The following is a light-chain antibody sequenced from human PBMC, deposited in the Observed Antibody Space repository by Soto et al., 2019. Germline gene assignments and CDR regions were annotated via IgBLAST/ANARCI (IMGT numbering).Light chain of an antibody. Sequence: DIQMTQSPSTMSASVGDRVTITCRASQSISSWLAWYQQKPGKAPKLLIYDASTLQSGVPSRFNGSGSGTDFTLTISSLQPDDFATYYCQHYRTFGQGTKVDIK. CDR2: DAS. V-gene: IGKV1-5*01. CDR1: QSISSW. CDR3: QHYRT. J-gene: IGKJ1*01.